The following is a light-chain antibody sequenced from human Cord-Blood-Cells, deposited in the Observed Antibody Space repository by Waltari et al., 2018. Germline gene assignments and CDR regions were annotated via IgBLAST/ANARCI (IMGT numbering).Light chain of an antibody. CDR2: DAS. J-gene: IGKJ4*01. V-gene: IGKV3-11*01. CDR1: QRVSSY. CDR3: QQRSNWPPLT. Sequence: ELVLTQSPATLSLSPGDRATLSCRASQRVSSYLAWYQQKPGQAPRLLIYDASNRATGIPARFSGSGSGTDFTLTISSLEPEDFAVYYCQQRSNWPPLTFGGGTKVEIK.